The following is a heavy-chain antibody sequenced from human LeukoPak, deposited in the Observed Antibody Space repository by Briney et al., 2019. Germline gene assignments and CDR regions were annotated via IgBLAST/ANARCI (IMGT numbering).Heavy chain of an antibody. CDR1: GFTVSSNY. J-gene: IGHJ4*02. CDR3: ARGRVTATTPPFDY. D-gene: IGHD2-21*02. Sequence: GGSLRLSCAASGFTVSSNYMNWVRQAPGKGLEWVSVFYSGGNTYYADSVKGRFTVSRDNSKNTLYLQMNSLRAEDTAVYYCARGRVTATTPPFDYWGRGTLVTVSS. CDR2: FYSGGNT. V-gene: IGHV3-53*01.